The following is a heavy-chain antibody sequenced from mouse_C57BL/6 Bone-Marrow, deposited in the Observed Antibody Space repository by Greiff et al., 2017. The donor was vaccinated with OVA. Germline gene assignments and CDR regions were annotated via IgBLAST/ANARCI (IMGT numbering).Heavy chain of an antibody. D-gene: IGHD1-1*01. CDR3: ARNRGHYYGSSLYCFDY. J-gene: IGHJ2*01. Sequence: QVQLQQPGAELVRPGTSVKLSCKASGYTFTSYWMHWVKQRPGQGLEWIGVIDPSDSYTNYNQKFKGKATLTVDTSSSTAYMQLSSLTSEDSAVYYCARNRGHYYGSSLYCFDYGGQGTTLTVSS. CDR2: IDPSDSYT. V-gene: IGHV1-59*01. CDR1: GYTFTSYW.